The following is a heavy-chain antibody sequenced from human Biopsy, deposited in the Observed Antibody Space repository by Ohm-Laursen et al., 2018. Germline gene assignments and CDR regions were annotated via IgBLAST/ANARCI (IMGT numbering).Heavy chain of an antibody. CDR3: ATKLTGYFHH. V-gene: IGHV1-69*06. Sequence: SVKVSCKAPGGTFSNYGVNWVRQAPGQGLEWLGGNIPILGTGNYAQKFQDRVTVAADTSTSTATMELRSLRSDDTAVYYCATKLTGYFHHWGQGTRVTVSS. CDR2: NIPILGTG. D-gene: IGHD3-9*01. J-gene: IGHJ1*01. CDR1: GGTFSNYG.